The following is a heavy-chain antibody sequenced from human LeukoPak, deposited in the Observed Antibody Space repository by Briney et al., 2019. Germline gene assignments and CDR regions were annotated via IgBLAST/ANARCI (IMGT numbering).Heavy chain of an antibody. CDR3: VQRGLDY. CDR1: GFTFRDHY. Sequence: GGSLRLSRAASGFTFRDHYMAWVRQAPGKGLEWVANIEKDGSEKHYVDSVKGRFTISRDNVKNSLYLQMTSLRGEDTAVYYCVQRGLDYWGQGTQVTVSS. V-gene: IGHV3-7*01. J-gene: IGHJ4*02. CDR2: IEKDGSEK. D-gene: IGHD6-25*01.